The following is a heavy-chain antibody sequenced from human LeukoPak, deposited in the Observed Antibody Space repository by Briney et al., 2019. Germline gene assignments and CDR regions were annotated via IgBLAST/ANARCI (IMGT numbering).Heavy chain of an antibody. CDR2: FDPEDGET. V-gene: IGHV1-24*01. CDR1: GYTFTDYY. J-gene: IGHJ4*02. Sequence: ASVKVSCKASGYTFTDYYMHWVRQAPGQGLEWMGGFDPEDGETIYAQKFQGRVTMTEDTSTDTAYMELSSLRSEDTAVYYCATLKWELLFGIARNYFDYWAQGTLVTVSS. CDR3: ATLKWELLFGIARNYFDY. D-gene: IGHD1-26*01.